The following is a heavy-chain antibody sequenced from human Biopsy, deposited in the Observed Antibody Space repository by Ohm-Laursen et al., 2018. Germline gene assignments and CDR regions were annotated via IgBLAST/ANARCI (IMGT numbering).Heavy chain of an antibody. D-gene: IGHD2-15*01. J-gene: IGHJ1*01. CDR2: INPHSGTT. V-gene: IGHV1-2*02. CDR3: AKGQDLRGGAEYFQH. Sequence: GASVTVSCKASGYTFTPYYIHWMRQAPGQGLEWMGWINPHSGTTKFAQDFQGRVTMTRDTSITTAYMELRRLRSDDTAVYYCAKGQDLRGGAEYFQHWGQGALVTVSS. CDR1: GYTFTPYY.